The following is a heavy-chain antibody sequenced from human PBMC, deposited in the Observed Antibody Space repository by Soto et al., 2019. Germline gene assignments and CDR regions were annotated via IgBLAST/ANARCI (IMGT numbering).Heavy chain of an antibody. Sequence: QLQLQESGPGLVKPSETLSLTCTVSGGSISSSSYYWGWIRQPPGKGLEWIGSIYYSGSTYYNPSLKRRVTISVDTSKNQFSLKLSSVIAAGTAVYYCARHITIFGVVGAVYYYGMDVWGQGTTVTVSS. V-gene: IGHV4-39*01. CDR2: IYYSGST. D-gene: IGHD3-3*01. CDR3: ARHITIFGVVGAVYYYGMDV. CDR1: GGSISSSSYY. J-gene: IGHJ6*02.